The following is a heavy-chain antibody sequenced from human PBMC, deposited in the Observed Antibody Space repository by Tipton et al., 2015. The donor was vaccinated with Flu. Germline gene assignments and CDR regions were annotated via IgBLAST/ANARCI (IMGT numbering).Heavy chain of an antibody. D-gene: IGHD3-3*01. CDR2: IYYSGST. Sequence: TLSLTCTVSGGSISSSSYYWGWIRQPPGKGLEWIGSIYYSGSTYYNLSLKSRVTISVDTSKNQFSLKLSSVTAADTAVYYCARDPFPGYDFWSGYYSSFDYWGQGTLVTVSS. CDR1: GGSISSSSYY. J-gene: IGHJ4*02. V-gene: IGHV4-39*07. CDR3: ARDPFPGYDFWSGYYSSFDY.